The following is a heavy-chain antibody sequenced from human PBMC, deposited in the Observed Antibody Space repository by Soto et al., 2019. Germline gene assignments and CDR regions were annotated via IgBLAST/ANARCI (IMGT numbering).Heavy chain of an antibody. CDR1: VFTFSSYG. J-gene: IGHJ6*02. CDR2: LGSAGTT. V-gene: IGHV3-23*01. Sequence: EVQLLESGGGLVQPGGSLRLSCAASVFTFSSYGMIWVRQAPGQGLEWVSTLGSAGTTFYADSVKGRFTISRDNSKSTLFLQMNSLRAEDTAVYYCAKDLTSGGSYRYYYGMDAWGQGTTVTVS. CDR3: AKDLTSGGSYRYYYGMDA. D-gene: IGHD3-16*02.